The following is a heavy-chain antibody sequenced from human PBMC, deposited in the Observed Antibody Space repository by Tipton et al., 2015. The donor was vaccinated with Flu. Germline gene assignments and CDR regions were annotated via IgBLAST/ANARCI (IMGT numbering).Heavy chain of an antibody. CDR2: IYHSGST. Sequence: TLSLTCAVSGGSISSGGYSWIWIRQPPGKGLEWIGYIYHSGSTYYNASLKSRVTISVDRSKNQFSLKLSSVTAADTAVYYCARSTPIAATGWGMDVWGQGTTATVSS. CDR1: GGSISSGGYS. CDR3: ARSTPIAATGWGMDV. J-gene: IGHJ6*02. D-gene: IGHD6-13*01. V-gene: IGHV4-30-2*01.